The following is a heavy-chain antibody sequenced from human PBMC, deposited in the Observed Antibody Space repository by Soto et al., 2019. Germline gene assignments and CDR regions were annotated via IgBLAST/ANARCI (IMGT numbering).Heavy chain of an antibody. Sequence: GASVKVSCKASGYTFTSYGISWVRQAPGQGLEWMGWISAYNGNTNYEQKLQGRVTITADEYTSTDNIEMSSLRSEDTAVYYCARDRLVGARVFWYFDLWGRGTLVTVSS. V-gene: IGHV1-18*01. J-gene: IGHJ2*01. CDR2: ISAYNGNT. D-gene: IGHD1-26*01. CDR1: GYTFTSYG. CDR3: ARDRLVGARVFWYFDL.